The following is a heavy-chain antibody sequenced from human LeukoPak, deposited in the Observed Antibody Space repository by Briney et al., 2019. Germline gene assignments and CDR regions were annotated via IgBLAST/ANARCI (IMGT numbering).Heavy chain of an antibody. J-gene: IGHJ4*02. V-gene: IGHV3-21*01. CDR2: ISSSSSYI. CDR1: GFTFSSYS. CDR3: AREGGGYNNRGFDY. D-gene: IGHD5-24*01. Sequence: GGSLRLSCAASGFTFSSYSMNWVRQAPGKGLEWVSSISSSSSYIYYADSVKGRFTISRDNAKNSLYLQMNSLRAEDTAVYYCAREGGGYNNRGFDYWGQGTLVTVSS.